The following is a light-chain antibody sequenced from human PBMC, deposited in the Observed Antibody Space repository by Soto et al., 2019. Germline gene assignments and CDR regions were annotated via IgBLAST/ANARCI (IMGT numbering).Light chain of an antibody. J-gene: IGLJ7*01. CDR1: SSNIGYGY. Sequence: QSVLTQPPSVSAAPGHPVTISCSGSSSNIGYGYVSWYQQLPRTAPKLLISDNDKRHSGIPDRFSASKSGTSATLGITGLQTGDEADYYCATWDSSLSAYVFGAGTQLTVL. CDR2: DND. CDR3: ATWDSSLSAYV. V-gene: IGLV1-51*01.